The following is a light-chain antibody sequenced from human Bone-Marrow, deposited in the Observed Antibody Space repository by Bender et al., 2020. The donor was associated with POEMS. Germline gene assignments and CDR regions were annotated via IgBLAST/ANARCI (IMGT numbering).Light chain of an antibody. V-gene: IGLV1-44*01. CDR1: NSNIGTNA. J-gene: IGLJ3*02. Sequence: QSVLTQPPSASGTPGQRVTISCSGSNSNIGTNAVNWYQQFPGTAPKPLIYSDNQRPSGVPDRFYAFKSGTSASLAISGLQSEDEADYYCAAWDAGLSGRVFGGGTKLTVL. CDR3: AAWDAGLSGRV. CDR2: SDN.